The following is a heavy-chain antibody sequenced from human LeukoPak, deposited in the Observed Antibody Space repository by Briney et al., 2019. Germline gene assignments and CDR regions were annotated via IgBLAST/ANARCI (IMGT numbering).Heavy chain of an antibody. D-gene: IGHD3-3*02. Sequence: GRSLTLSCAASGFTLSSYAMHWVRQAPGKGLEWVAVISYDGSNKYYADSVKGRFTISRDNSKNTLYLQMNSLRAEDTAVYYCARDSTTRIAFLDYWGQGTLVTVSS. CDR3: ARDSTTRIAFLDY. CDR2: ISYDGSNK. J-gene: IGHJ4*02. V-gene: IGHV3-30*01. CDR1: GFTLSSYA.